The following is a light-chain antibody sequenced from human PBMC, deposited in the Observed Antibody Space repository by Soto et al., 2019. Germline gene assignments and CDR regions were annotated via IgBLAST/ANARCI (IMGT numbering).Light chain of an antibody. CDR1: TGAVTSGYY. CDR3: LLFYRDAWV. CDR2: STS. V-gene: IGLV7-43*01. J-gene: IGLJ3*02. Sequence: QTVVTQKPSLTVSPGGKVTLTCASSTGAVTSGYYANWFQQKPGQAPRALISSTSNKHSWTPARFSGSLLGGKAALTLSGVQPEDEAEYYCLLFYRDAWVFGGGTKLTVL.